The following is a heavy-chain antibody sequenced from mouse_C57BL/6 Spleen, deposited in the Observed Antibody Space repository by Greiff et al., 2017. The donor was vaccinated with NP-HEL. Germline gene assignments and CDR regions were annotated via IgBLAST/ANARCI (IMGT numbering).Heavy chain of an antibody. Sequence: VQLQQSGPELVQPGASVKISCKASGYSFTGYYMNWVKQSPEKSLEWIGEINPSTGGTTYNQKFKAKATLTVDKSSSTAYMQLKSLTSEDSAVYYCARYYGYGGFAYWGQGTLVTVSA. CDR1: GYSFTGYY. V-gene: IGHV1-42*01. J-gene: IGHJ3*01. CDR2: INPSTGGT. CDR3: ARYYGYGGFAY. D-gene: IGHD2-2*01.